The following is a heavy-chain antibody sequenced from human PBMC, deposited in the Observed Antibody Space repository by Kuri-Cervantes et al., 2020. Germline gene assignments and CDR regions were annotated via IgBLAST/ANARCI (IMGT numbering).Heavy chain of an antibody. V-gene: IGHV4-59*12. CDR2: IYHSGST. CDR3: ARETYYYDSSGYYSRGTFDC. J-gene: IGHJ4*02. D-gene: IGHD3-22*01. Sequence: SETLSLTCTVSGGSISSYYWSWIRQPPGKGLEWIGEIYHSGSTNYNPSLKSRVTISVDKSKNQFSLKLSSVTAADTAVYYCARETYYYDSSGYYSRGTFDCWGQGTLVTVSS. CDR1: GGSISSYY.